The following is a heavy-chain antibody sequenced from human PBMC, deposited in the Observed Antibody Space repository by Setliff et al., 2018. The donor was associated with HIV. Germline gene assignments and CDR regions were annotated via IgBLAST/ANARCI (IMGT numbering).Heavy chain of an antibody. CDR2: MNPNSGVS. V-gene: IGHV1-8*01. Sequence: VKVSCKPSGHTFTNYDIHWMRRATGQGLEWMGWMNPNSGVSGYALKFHDRVTMTRDTSITTAYMELSSLTSEETAVYYCARGKGVGGVIITGGLDVWGQGTTVTVSS. CDR3: ARGKGVGGVIITGGLDV. D-gene: IGHD3-10*01. J-gene: IGHJ6*02. CDR1: GHTFTNYD.